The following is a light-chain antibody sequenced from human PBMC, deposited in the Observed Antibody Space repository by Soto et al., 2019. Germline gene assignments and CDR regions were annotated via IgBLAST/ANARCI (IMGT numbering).Light chain of an antibody. J-gene: IGKJ3*01. CDR1: QGISSY. V-gene: IGKV1-9*01. CDR2: AAS. Sequence: DIQLTQSPSFLSASVGDRVTITCRASQGISSYLAWYQQKPGKAPKLLIYAASTLQSGVPSRFRGSGSGTEFALTIRSLQPEDFATYYCQQLNSYPLFGPGTKVDIK. CDR3: QQLNSYPL.